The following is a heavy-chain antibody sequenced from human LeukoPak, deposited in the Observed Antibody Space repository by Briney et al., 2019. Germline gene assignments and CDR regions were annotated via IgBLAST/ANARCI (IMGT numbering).Heavy chain of an antibody. CDR2: INHNGNVN. Sequence: GGSLRLSCGVSGFTFRNYWMTWVRQAPGKGLEWVASINHNGNVNYYVDSVKGRFTISRDNAKNSLYLQMSNLRAEDTAVYFCARGGGLDVWGQGATVTVSS. V-gene: IGHV3-7*03. D-gene: IGHD3-16*01. CDR3: ARGGGLDV. J-gene: IGHJ6*02. CDR1: GFTFRNYW.